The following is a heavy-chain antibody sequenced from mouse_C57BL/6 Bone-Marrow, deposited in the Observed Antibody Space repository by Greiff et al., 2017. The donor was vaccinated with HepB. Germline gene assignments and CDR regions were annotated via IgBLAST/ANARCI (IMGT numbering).Heavy chain of an antibody. CDR2: ISDGGSYT. D-gene: IGHD1-2*01. V-gene: IGHV5-4*03. J-gene: IGHJ4*01. CDR1: GFTFSSYA. Sequence: EVKVEESGGGLVKPGGSLKLSCAASGFTFSSYAMSWVRQTPEKRLEWVATISDGGSYTYYPDNVKGRFTISRDNAKNNLYLQMSHLKSEDTAMYYCARGEFIMDYWGQGTSVTVSS. CDR3: ARGEFIMDY.